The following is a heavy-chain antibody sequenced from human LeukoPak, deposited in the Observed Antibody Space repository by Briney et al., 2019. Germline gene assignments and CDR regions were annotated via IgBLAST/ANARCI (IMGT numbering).Heavy chain of an antibody. Sequence: ASVKVSCKASGYTFNSYGTSWVRQAPGQGLEWVGWINPKNGGSNYAQKFQGRVTMTRDRSISTAYMELSRLTSDDTAVYYCARASFWESPINWFAPWGQGTLVTVSS. CDR3: ARASFWESPINWFAP. D-gene: IGHD3-16*01. CDR1: GYTFNSYG. CDR2: INPKNGGS. J-gene: IGHJ5*02. V-gene: IGHV1-2*02.